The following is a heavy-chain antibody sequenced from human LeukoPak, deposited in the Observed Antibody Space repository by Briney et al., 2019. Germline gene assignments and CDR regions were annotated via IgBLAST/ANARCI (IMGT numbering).Heavy chain of an antibody. J-gene: IGHJ1*01. CDR2: IFPGDSDT. Sequence: GESLKISCKGSGYSFSSYWIGWVRQMPGKGLEWMGIIFPGDSDTRYSPSFQGQVTISADKSISTAYLQWSSLKASDTAMYYCARHDIGGDSSSWYIYWGQGTLVTVSS. CDR1: GYSFSSYW. V-gene: IGHV5-51*01. D-gene: IGHD6-13*01. CDR3: ARHDIGGDSSSWYIY.